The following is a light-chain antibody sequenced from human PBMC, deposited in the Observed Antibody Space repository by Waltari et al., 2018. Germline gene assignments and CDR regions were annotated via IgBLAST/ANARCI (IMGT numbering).Light chain of an antibody. V-gene: IGKV1-9*01. CDR2: DAS. CDR3: QQLNGYPRT. CDR1: QGIRSW. Sequence: DIHLTQSPSFLSASVGDRVTITCRSSQGIRSWLACYQQKPGEAPKLLIYDASTLQSGVPSSFSGSGSGAEFTLTINSLQPEDFASYYCQQLNGYPRTFGLGTKVQIK. J-gene: IGKJ1*01.